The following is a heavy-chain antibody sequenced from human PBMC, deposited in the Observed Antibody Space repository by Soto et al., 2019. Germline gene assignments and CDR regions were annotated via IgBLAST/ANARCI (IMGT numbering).Heavy chain of an antibody. J-gene: IGHJ5*02. D-gene: IGHD3-16*01. CDR1: GFSLTTRGVG. V-gene: IGHV2-5*02. CDR3: AHIPNYYQYDWFDP. Sequence: QITLKESGPPLVKPTQTLTLTCTFSGFSLTTRGVGVGWIRQPPGKALECLALIYWDDDKRYSPSLQSRLSTRKLTXXNQVVLTMTNVDPVDTATYYCAHIPNYYQYDWFDPWGQGTLVSVSS. CDR2: IYWDDDK.